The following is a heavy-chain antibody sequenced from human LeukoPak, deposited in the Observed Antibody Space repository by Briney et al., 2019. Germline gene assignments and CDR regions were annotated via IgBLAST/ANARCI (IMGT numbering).Heavy chain of an antibody. D-gene: IGHD3-10*01. V-gene: IGHV3-7*01. Sequence: GGSLRLSCAASGLTFSQSWMSWVRQTPGKGLEWVASIKPDGSERYYVDPVKGRFTISRDNANNSLYLQMNSLRAEDTAVYYCARVLGFGEPSYYFDYWGQGTLVTVSS. J-gene: IGHJ4*02. CDR1: GLTFSQSW. CDR3: ARVLGFGEPSYYFDY. CDR2: IKPDGSER.